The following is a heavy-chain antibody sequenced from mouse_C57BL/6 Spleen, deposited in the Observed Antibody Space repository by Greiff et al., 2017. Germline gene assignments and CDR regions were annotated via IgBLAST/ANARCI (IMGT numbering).Heavy chain of an antibody. CDR1: GYTFTEYT. CDR3: ARHEDEGYYYGSSDYAMDY. V-gene: IGHV1-62-2*01. CDR2: FYPGSGSI. D-gene: IGHD1-1*01. J-gene: IGHJ4*01. Sequence: QVQLKQSGAELVKPGASVKLSCKASGYTFTEYTIHWVKQRSGQGLEWIGWFYPGSGSIKYNEKFKDKATLTADKSSSTVYMELSRLTSEDSAVYFCARHEDEGYYYGSSDYAMDYWGQGTSVTVSS.